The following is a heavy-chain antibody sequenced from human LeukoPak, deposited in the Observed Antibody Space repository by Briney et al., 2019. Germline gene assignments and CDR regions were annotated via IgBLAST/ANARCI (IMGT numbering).Heavy chain of an antibody. D-gene: IGHD3-10*01. CDR2: INHSGST. J-gene: IGHJ1*01. Sequence: SETLSLTCAVYGGSFSGYYWSWIRQPPGKGLEWIGEINHSGSTNYNPSLKSRVTISVDTSKNQFSLKLSSVTAADTAVYYCARSYGSGSYYSQYFQHWGQGTLVTVSP. CDR1: GGSFSGYY. CDR3: ARSYGSGSYYSQYFQH. V-gene: IGHV4-34*01.